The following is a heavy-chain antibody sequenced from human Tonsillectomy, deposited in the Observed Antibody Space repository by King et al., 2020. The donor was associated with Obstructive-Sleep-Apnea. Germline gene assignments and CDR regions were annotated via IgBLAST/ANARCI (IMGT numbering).Heavy chain of an antibody. Sequence: VQLVESGAEVKKPGASVKISCKASGYIFSNYYMHWVRQAPGQGLEWMGIINPIGGLTGYAQNLQGRVTMTRDTSTSTVYMGLSRMTSEETAVYYCAREGNYYGSRTYYRHYYYAMDVGGQGTTVTVSS. V-gene: IGHV1-46*03. J-gene: IGHJ6*02. CDR1: GYIFSNYY. CDR3: AREGNYYGSRTYYRHYYYAMDV. CDR2: INPIGGLT. D-gene: IGHD3-10*01.